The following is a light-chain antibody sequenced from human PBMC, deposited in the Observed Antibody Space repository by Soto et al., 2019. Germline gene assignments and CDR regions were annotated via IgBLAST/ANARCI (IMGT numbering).Light chain of an antibody. V-gene: IGKV3-11*01. CDR3: QQRDDWPPSIT. Sequence: EIVLTQSPATLSLSPGERATLAFRAIQSVNNYLAWYQQKPGQAPRLLIYDASNRATGIPARFSGSGSGTDFTLTISSLEPEDFAVYYCQQRDDWPPSITFGQGTRLEIK. CDR2: DAS. CDR1: QSVNNY. J-gene: IGKJ5*01.